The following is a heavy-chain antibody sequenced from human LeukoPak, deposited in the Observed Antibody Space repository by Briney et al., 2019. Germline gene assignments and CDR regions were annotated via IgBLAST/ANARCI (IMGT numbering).Heavy chain of an antibody. V-gene: IGHV4-34*01. D-gene: IGHD3-16*02. Sequence: ETLSLTCAVYGGSYSGYYWSWIRQPPGKGLEWIGEINHSGSTNYNPSLKSRVTISVDTSKNQFSLKLSSVTAADTAVYYCARGGEHADYVWGSYRRPPNWFDPWGQGTLVTVSS. J-gene: IGHJ5*02. CDR2: INHSGST. CDR3: ARGGEHADYVWGSYRRPPNWFDP. CDR1: GGSYSGYY.